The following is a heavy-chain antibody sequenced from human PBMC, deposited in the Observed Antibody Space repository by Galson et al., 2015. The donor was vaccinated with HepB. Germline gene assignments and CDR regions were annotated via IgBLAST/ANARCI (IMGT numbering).Heavy chain of an antibody. V-gene: IGHV3-23*01. Sequence: SLRLSCAAFGFTFNSYAMTWVRQAPGRGLEWVSSISGIGGKTYYADSVKGRFTVSRDNSKNTLFLQMSSLRAGDTAIYYCAKGESGGVAPVDFISADGFDIWGQGTMVTVSS. J-gene: IGHJ3*02. CDR1: GFTFNSYA. D-gene: IGHD3-10*01. CDR3: AKGESGGVAPVDFISADGFDI. CDR2: ISGIGGKT.